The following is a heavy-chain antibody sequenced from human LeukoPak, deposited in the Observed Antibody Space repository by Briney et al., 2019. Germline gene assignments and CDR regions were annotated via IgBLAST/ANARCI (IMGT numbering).Heavy chain of an antibody. V-gene: IGHV3-21*01. CDR1: GFSFTSYA. CDR3: ARGTSAGDY. CDR2: ISSSSNYI. Sequence: GGSLRLSCAASGFSFTSYAMNWVRQAPGKGLEWVSSISSSSNYIYYADSVKGRFTISRDNAKNSLYLQMNSVRAEDTAVYYCARGTSAGDYWGQGTLVTVSS. J-gene: IGHJ4*02.